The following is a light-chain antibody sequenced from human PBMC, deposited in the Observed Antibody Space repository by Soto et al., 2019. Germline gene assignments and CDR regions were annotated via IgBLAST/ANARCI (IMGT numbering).Light chain of an antibody. V-gene: IGKV3-20*01. CDR3: QQYGSSPYT. CDR1: QSVSSSY. CDR2: GAS. Sequence: EIVLTQSPGTLSLSPGERATLSCRASQSVSSSYLAWYQQKPGQAPRPLIYGASSRATGIPDRFSGSGAGTDFTLTISRVEPEDFAVYYCQQYGSSPYTFGQGTKLEIK. J-gene: IGKJ2*01.